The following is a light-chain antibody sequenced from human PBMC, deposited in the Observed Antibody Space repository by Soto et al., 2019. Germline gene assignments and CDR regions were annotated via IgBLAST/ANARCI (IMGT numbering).Light chain of an antibody. V-gene: IGLV6-57*04. CDR1: SGSIASNY. CDR3: QSYDRSSLYV. CDR2: EDN. Sequence: NFMLTQPHSVSESPGKTVTISCTRSSGSIASNYVQWYQQRPGSAPTPVIYEDNERPSGVPDRFSGSIDSSSNSASLTISRLKTEDEADYFCQSYDRSSLYVFGTGTKVTVL. J-gene: IGLJ1*01.